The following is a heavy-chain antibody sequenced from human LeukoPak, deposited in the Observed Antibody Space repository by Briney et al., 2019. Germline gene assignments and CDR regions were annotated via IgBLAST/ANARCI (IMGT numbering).Heavy chain of an antibody. D-gene: IGHD1-26*01. CDR2: IYTSGST. J-gene: IGHJ4*02. Sequence: SETLSLTCTVSGGSISSYYWSWIRQPAGKGLEWIGRIYTSGSTNYNPSLKSRVTMSVDTSKNQFSLKLSSVTAADTAVYFCARYSPGAMEYYFDYWGRGTLVTVSS. CDR1: GGSISSYY. V-gene: IGHV4-4*07. CDR3: ARYSPGAMEYYFDY.